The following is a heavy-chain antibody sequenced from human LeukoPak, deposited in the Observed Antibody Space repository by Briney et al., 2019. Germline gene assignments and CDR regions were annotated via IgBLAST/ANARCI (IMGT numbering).Heavy chain of an antibody. CDR1: GFTFRSYA. Sequence: HPGGSLRLSCAASGFTFRSYAMSWVRQAPGKGLEWVSAISGSGGSSYYADSVKGRFTISRDNSKNIVSLQMNNLRAEDTAVYYCARGRGLGVVSPYFDYWGQGTLVTVSS. D-gene: IGHD3-3*01. J-gene: IGHJ4*02. V-gene: IGHV3-23*01. CDR2: ISGSGGSS. CDR3: ARGRGLGVVSPYFDY.